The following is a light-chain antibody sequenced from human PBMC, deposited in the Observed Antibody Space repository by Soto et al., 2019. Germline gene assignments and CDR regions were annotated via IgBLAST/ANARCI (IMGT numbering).Light chain of an antibody. CDR2: EVS. V-gene: IGLV2-14*01. CDR3: SSYATSSPDV. CDR1: SNDVGGYNY. Sequence: QPASVSGSPGQSITISCTGTSNDVGGYNYVSWYQQHSGKAPKLVIYEVSHRPSGISDRFSGSKSGNTASLTISGLQVEDEADYYCSSYATSSPDVFGAGTKVTVL. J-gene: IGLJ1*01.